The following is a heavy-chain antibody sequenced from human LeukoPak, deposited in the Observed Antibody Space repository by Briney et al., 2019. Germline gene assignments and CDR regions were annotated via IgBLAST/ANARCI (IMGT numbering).Heavy chain of an antibody. CDR1: GGSISSSNW. CDR2: IYHSGST. J-gene: IGHJ5*02. V-gene: IGHV4-4*02. Sequence: KTSETLSLTCAVSGGSISSSNWWSWVRQPPGKELEWIGEIYHSGSTNYNPSLKSRVTISVDKSKNQFSLKLSSVTAADTAVYYCARGGEYCSSTSCYGHNWFDPWGEGTLVTVSS. D-gene: IGHD2-2*01. CDR3: ARGGEYCSSTSCYGHNWFDP.